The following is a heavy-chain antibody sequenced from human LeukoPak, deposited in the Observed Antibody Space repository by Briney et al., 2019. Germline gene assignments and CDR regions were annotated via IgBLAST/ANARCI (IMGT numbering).Heavy chain of an antibody. CDR1: GGTFSSYA. Sequence: ASVKASCKASGGTFSSYAISWVRQAPGQGLEWMGGIIPIFGTANYAQKFQGRVTITADESTSTAYMELSSLRSEDTAVYYCARGGRITMIVVAANSYDAFDIWGQGTMVTVSS. V-gene: IGHV1-69*13. J-gene: IGHJ3*02. CDR2: IIPIFGTA. CDR3: ARGGRITMIVVAANSYDAFDI. D-gene: IGHD3-22*01.